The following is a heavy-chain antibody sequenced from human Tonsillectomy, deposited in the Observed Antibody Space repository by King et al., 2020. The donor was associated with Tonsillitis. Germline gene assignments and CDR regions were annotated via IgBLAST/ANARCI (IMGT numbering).Heavy chain of an antibody. CDR2: IYSGGNT. V-gene: IGHV3-53*04. CDR1: GFTVSNNY. J-gene: IGHJ4*02. Sequence: VQLVESGGGLVQPGGSLRLSCAASGFTVSNNYMSWVRQAPGKGLEWVSVIYSGGNTYYADSVKGRFTISRHNSKNTLYLQMNSLRAEDTAVYYCARSGSAVTGALDNWGQGTLVIVSS. D-gene: IGHD6-19*01. CDR3: ARSGSAVTGALDN.